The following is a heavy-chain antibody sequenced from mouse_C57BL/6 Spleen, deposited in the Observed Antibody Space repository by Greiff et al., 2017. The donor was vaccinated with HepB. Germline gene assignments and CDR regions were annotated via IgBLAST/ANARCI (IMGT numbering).Heavy chain of an antibody. CDR1: GYTFTSYW. D-gene: IGHD2-13*01. CDR3: ASYHSDYVAWFAY. J-gene: IGHJ3*01. Sequence: QVQLQQPGTELVKPGASVKLSCKASGYTFTSYWMHWVKQRPGQGLEWIGNINPSNGGTNYNEKFKSKATLTVDKSSSTAYMQLSSLTSADSAVYYCASYHSDYVAWFAYWGQGTLVTVSA. V-gene: IGHV1-53*01. CDR2: INPSNGGT.